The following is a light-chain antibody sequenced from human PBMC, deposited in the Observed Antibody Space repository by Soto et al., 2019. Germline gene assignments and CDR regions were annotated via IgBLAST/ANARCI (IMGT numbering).Light chain of an antibody. V-gene: IGLV2-14*01. Sequence: ALTQPASVSGSPGQSITISCTGTSSDIDGYNYVSWYQQHPGKAPKLVIYEVTNRPSGVSNRFSGSKSGNTASLTISGLQAEDEADYYCSSYTTSSTKVFGTGTKVTVL. CDR1: SSDIDGYNY. CDR2: EVT. J-gene: IGLJ1*01. CDR3: SSYTTSSTKV.